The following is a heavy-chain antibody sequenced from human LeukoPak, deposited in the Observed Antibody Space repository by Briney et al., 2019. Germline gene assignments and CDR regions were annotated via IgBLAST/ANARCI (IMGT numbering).Heavy chain of an antibody. J-gene: IGHJ4*02. CDR2: ISSSSSYI. D-gene: IGHD1-26*01. V-gene: IGHV3-21*01. Sequence: KSGGSLRLSCAASGFTFSSYSMNWVRQAPGKGLEWVSSISSSSSYIYYADSVKGRFTISRDNAKNSLYLQMNSLRAEDTAVYYCASLVGATATFDYWGQGTLVTVSS. CDR1: GFTFSSYS. CDR3: ASLVGATATFDY.